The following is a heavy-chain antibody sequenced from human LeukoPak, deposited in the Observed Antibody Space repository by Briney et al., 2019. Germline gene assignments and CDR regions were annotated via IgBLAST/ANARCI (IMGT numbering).Heavy chain of an antibody. J-gene: IGHJ6*03. CDR3: ARDMWELLMDYYYMDV. D-gene: IGHD1-26*01. Sequence: GGSLRLSCAASGFTFSSYSMNWVRQAPGKGLEWVSSISSSSSYIYYADSVKGRFTISRDDAKNSLYLQMNSLRAEDTAVYYCARDMWELLMDYYYMDVWGKGTTVTVSS. V-gene: IGHV3-21*01. CDR1: GFTFSSYS. CDR2: ISSSSSYI.